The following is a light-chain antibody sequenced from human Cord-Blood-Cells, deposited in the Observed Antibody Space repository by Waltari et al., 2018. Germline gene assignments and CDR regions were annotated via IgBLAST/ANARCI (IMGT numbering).Light chain of an antibody. J-gene: IGLJ1*01. Sequence: QSALTQPASVSGSPGQSITISCTGTSSDVGGYNYVSWYQQHPGKAPKLMIYEGSNRPPGVANRFSGSKSGNTASPTISGLQAEDKADYYCSSYTSRSTPHYVFGTGTKVTVL. CDR1: SSDVGGYNY. CDR3: SSYTSRSTPHYV. CDR2: EGS. V-gene: IGLV2-14*01.